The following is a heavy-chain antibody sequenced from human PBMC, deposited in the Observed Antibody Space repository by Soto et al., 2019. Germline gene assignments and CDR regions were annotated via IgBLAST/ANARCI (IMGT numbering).Heavy chain of an antibody. J-gene: IGHJ5*02. V-gene: IGHV3-64D*06. CDR1: GFTFSSYA. D-gene: IGHD4-4*01. CDR2: ISSNGGST. Sequence: SLRLSCSASGFTFSSYAMHWVRHAPGKGLEYVSAISSNGGSTYYADSVKGRFTISRDNSKNALYLQMSSLRAEDTAVYYCVNSLSNYALNNWFDPWGQGTLVTVSS. CDR3: VNSLSNYALNNWFDP.